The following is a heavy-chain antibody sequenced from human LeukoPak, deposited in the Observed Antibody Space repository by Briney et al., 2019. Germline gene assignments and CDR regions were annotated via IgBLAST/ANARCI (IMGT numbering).Heavy chain of an antibody. J-gene: IGHJ4*02. CDR1: GYTFTSYY. V-gene: IGHV1-2*02. Sequence: ASVKVSCKASGYTFTSYYMHWVRQAPGQGLEWMGWINPNSGGTNYAQKFQGRVTMTRDTSISTAYMELSRLRSDDTAVYYCARALTGDRDPYFDYWGQGTLVTVSS. D-gene: IGHD7-27*01. CDR2: INPNSGGT. CDR3: ARALTGDRDPYFDY.